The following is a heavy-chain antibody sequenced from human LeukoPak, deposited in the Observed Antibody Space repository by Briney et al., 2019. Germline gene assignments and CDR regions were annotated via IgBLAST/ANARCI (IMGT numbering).Heavy chain of an antibody. Sequence: GSLRLSCAASGFTFSGSAMHWVRQAPGKGLEWVAVISYDGSNKYYADSVRGRFTISRDNAENTLYLQMNSLRAEDTAVYYCARGVKVRGVNYYAMDVWGQGTTVTVSS. V-gene: IGHV3-30-3*01. CDR3: ARGVKVRGVNYYAMDV. D-gene: IGHD3-10*01. J-gene: IGHJ6*02. CDR1: GFTFSGSA. CDR2: ISYDGSNK.